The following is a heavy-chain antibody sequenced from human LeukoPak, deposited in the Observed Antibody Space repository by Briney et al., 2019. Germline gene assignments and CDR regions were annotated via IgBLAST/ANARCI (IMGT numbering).Heavy chain of an antibody. CDR1: GFTFDDYA. J-gene: IGHJ4*02. CDR2: ISWNSGSI. CDR3: AKDQYSSSWYGGDGTIDY. Sequence: GRSLRLSCAASGFTFDDYAMHWVRQAPGKGLEWVSGISWNSGSIGYADSVKGRFTISRDNAKNSLYLQMNSLRAEDTALYYCAKDQYSSSWYGGDGTIDYWGQGTLVTVYS. D-gene: IGHD6-13*01. V-gene: IGHV3-9*01.